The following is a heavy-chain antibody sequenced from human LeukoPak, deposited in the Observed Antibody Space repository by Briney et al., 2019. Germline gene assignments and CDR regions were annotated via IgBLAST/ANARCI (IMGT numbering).Heavy chain of an antibody. CDR2: ISGSGGST. V-gene: IGHV3-23*01. D-gene: IGHD6-13*01. J-gene: IGHJ4*02. Sequence: GGSLRLSCAASGFTFSSYAMSWVRQAPGKGLEWVSAISGSGGSTYYAGSVKGRFTISRDNSKNTLYLQMNSLRAEDTAVYYCAKHRPWDQLRLAAADYYFDYWGQGTLVTVSS. CDR3: AKHRPWDQLRLAAADYYFDY. CDR1: GFTFSSYA.